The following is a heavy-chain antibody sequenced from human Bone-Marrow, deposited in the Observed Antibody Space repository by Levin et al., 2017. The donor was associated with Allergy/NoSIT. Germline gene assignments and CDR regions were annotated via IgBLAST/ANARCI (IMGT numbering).Heavy chain of an antibody. CDR1: GFTFSSYS. CDR2: ISYDGGNE. J-gene: IGHJ4*02. Sequence: GESLKISCAASGFTFSSYSMHWVRQAPGKGLEWVALISYDGGNENYADSVKGRFTISRDNYKNTPYLQINSLSAEDTAGYFCARGGLVLVVYPDYWGQGTLVTVAS. CDR3: ARGGLVLVVYPDY. D-gene: IGHD2-8*02. V-gene: IGHV3-30-3*01.